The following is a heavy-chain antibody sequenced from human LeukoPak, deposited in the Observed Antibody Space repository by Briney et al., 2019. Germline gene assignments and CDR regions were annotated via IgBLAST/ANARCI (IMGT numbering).Heavy chain of an antibody. CDR1: GGSFSGYY. V-gene: IGHV4-34*01. CDR3: AREGYSYYYGMDV. Sequence: PSETLSLTCAVYGGSFSGYYWSWIRQPPGKGLEWIGEINHSGSTNYNPSLKSRVTISVDTSKNQFSLKLSSVTAEDTAVYYCAREGYSYYYGMDVWGQGTTVTVSS. CDR2: INHSGST. J-gene: IGHJ6*02.